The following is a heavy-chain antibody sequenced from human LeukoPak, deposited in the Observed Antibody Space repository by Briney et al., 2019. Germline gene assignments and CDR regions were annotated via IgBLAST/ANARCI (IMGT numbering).Heavy chain of an antibody. J-gene: IGHJ4*02. V-gene: IGHV4-59*12. Sequence: SETLSLTCTVSGGSISSYYWSWIRQPPGKGLEWIGYLYYTGTTNYNPSLKSRVTISVDTSKNQFSLKLISVTAADTAVYYCAREDTGGLDYWGQGILVTVSP. CDR2: LYYTGTT. CDR1: GGSISSYY. D-gene: IGHD2-8*02. CDR3: AREDTGGLDY.